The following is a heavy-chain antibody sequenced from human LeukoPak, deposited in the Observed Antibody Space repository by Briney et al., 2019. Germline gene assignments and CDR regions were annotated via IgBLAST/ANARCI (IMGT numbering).Heavy chain of an antibody. CDR1: GGTFSSYA. D-gene: IGHD3-22*01. CDR3: ARLDYYDSSGYGTTNDY. CDR2: IIPIFGTA. V-gene: IGHV1-69*13. Sequence: ASVNVSCKASGGTFSSYAISWVRQAPGQGLEWMGGIIPIFGTANYAQKFQGRVTITADESTSTAYMELSSLRSEDTAVYYCARLDYYDSSGYGTTNDYWGQGTLVTVSS. J-gene: IGHJ4*02.